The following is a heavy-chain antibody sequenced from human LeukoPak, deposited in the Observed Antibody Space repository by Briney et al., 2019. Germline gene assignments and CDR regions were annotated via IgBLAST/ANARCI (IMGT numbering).Heavy chain of an antibody. V-gene: IGHV3-21*01. J-gene: IGHJ4*02. CDR2: ISSSSSFI. CDR3: ARERGAGLSSSWIDY. Sequence: PGGSLRLSCAASGFTFSSYSMNWVRQAPGKGLEWVSSISSSSSFIYYADSVKGRFTISRDNSKSSLYLQMNSLRAEDTAVYYCARERGAGLSSSWIDYWGQGTLVSVSS. D-gene: IGHD6-13*01. CDR1: GFTFSSYS.